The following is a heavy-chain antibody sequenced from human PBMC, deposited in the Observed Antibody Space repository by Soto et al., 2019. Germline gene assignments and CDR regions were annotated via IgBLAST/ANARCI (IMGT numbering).Heavy chain of an antibody. J-gene: IGHJ4*02. D-gene: IGHD6-19*01. CDR2: IDPSDSYT. V-gene: IGHV5-10-1*01. Sequence: GESLKISCNASGYAFTNYWISWVRQKPGQGLEWMGRIDPSDSYTNYSPSFQGHVTISADKSISTAYLQWSSLKASDTAMYYCARHYGSGWDFDYWGQGTLVTVSS. CDR3: ARHYGSGWDFDY. CDR1: GYAFTNYW.